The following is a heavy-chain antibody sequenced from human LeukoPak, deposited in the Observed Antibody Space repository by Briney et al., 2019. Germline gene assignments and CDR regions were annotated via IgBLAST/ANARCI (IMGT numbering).Heavy chain of an antibody. V-gene: IGHV1-2*06. Sequence: ASVKVSCKASGYTFIAYHMHWVRQAPGQGLEWMGRITPNSGATNYAQNFQGRVTMTRDTSISTAYMELSRLRPDDTAVYYCARGISGGFDIWGQGTMATVSS. J-gene: IGHJ3*02. D-gene: IGHD2-21*01. CDR3: ARGISGGFDI. CDR2: ITPNSGAT. CDR1: GYTFIAYH.